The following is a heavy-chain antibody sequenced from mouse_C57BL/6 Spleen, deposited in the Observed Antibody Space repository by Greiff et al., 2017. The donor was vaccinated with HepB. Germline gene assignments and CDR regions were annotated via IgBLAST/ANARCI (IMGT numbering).Heavy chain of an antibody. CDR2: IDPNSGGT. CDR3: ASERWVRREYYAMDY. V-gene: IGHV1-72*01. CDR1: GYTFTSYW. Sequence: VQLQQPGAELVKPGASVKLSCKASGYTFTSYWMHWVKQRPGRGLEWIGRIDPNSGGTKYNEKFKSKATLTVDKPSSTAYMQLSSLTSEDSAVYYGASERWVRREYYAMDYWGQGTSVTVSS. D-gene: IGHD2-2*01. J-gene: IGHJ4*01.